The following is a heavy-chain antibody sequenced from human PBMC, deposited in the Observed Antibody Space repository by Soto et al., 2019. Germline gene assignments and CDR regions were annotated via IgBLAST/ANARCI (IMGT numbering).Heavy chain of an antibody. V-gene: IGHV4-39*01. CDR2: IYYSGST. CDR3: ATYVGEDY. J-gene: IGHJ4*02. D-gene: IGHD3-16*01. CDR1: GGSIRSRSYH. Sequence: TLVIHSHPSPVSGGSIRSRSYHRGWIRQPPGKGLEWIGSIYYSGSTYYNPSLKSRVTISVDTSKNQFSLKLSSVTAADTAVYYCATYVGEDYWGQGTLVTVSS.